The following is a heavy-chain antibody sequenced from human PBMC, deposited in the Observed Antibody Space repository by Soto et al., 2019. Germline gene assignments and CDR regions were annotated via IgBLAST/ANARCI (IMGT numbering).Heavy chain of an antibody. D-gene: IGHD3-10*01. CDR2: INAGNGNT. V-gene: IGHV1-3*01. J-gene: IGHJ6*03. CDR3: ARVGTMVRGVKSPADDNYYYYMDV. CDR1: GYTFTSYA. Sequence: ASVKVSCKASGYTFTSYAMHWVRQAPGQRLEWMGWINAGNGNTKYSQKFQGRVTITRDTSASTAYMELSSLRSEDTAVYYCARVGTMVRGVKSPADDNYYYYMDVWGKGTTVTVSS.